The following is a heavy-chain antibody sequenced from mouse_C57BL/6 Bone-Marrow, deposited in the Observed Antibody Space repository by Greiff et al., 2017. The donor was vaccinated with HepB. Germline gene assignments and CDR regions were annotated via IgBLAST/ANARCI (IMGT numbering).Heavy chain of an antibody. CDR2: IDPETGGT. CDR1: GYTFTDYE. CDR3: TRAITTVVGYFDV. J-gene: IGHJ1*03. Sequence: QVHVKQSGAELVRPGASVTLSCKASGYTFTDYEMHWVKQTPVHGLEWIGAIDPETGGTAYNQKFKGKAILTADKSSSTAYMELRSLTSEDSAVYYCTRAITTVVGYFDVWGTGTTVTVSS. D-gene: IGHD1-1*01. V-gene: IGHV1-15*01.